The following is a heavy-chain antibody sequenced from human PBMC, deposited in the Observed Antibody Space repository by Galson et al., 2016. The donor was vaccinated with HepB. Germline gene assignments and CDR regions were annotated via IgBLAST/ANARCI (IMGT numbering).Heavy chain of an antibody. CDR3: ARDRSYGDYEDYYFDY. V-gene: IGHV3-11*04. Sequence: SLRLSCAASGFTFSDYYMSWVRQPPGKGLEYIAYIDSSCTITYYADSVKGRFTISRDNAKNSLYLQMNSLRAEDTAVYYCARDRSYGDYEDYYFDYWGQGTLVTVSS. J-gene: IGHJ4*02. CDR2: IDSSCTIT. CDR1: GFTFSDYY. D-gene: IGHD4-17*01.